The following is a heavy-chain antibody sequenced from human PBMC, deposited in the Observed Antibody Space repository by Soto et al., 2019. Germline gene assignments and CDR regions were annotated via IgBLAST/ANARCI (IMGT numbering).Heavy chain of an antibody. Sequence: QVQLVQSGAEVKKPGSSVKVSCKASGGTFSSYAISWVRQAPGQGLEWMGGIIPIFGTANYAQKFQGRVTITADESTGSGYMGLSSRRSEDTAVYYCARPVPAAGYYYGRDAWGQGPTVTVSS. J-gene: IGHJ6*02. CDR1: GGTFSSYA. D-gene: IGHD2-2*01. CDR3: ARPVPAAGYYYGRDA. CDR2: IIPIFGTA. V-gene: IGHV1-69*12.